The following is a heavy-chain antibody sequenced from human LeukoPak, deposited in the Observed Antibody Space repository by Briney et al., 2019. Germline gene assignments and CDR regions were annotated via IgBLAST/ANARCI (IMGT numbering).Heavy chain of an antibody. CDR2: ISSSSSYI. J-gene: IGHJ6*03. CDR1: GFTFSAYN. D-gene: IGHD3-3*01. Sequence: GGSLRLSCAASGFTFSAYNMNWVRQAPGKGLEWVSFISSSSSYISYADSVRGRFTISRDNAKTSLYLHMNSLRAEDTAVYYCVRVLMLFRANTHYYYMDVWGKGTTVSVSS. V-gene: IGHV3-21*01. CDR3: VRVLMLFRANTHYYYMDV.